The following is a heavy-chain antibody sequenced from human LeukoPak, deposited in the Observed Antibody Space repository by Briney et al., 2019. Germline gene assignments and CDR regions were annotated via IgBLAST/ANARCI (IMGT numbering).Heavy chain of an antibody. CDR1: GYTLTELS. D-gene: IGHD1-20*01. CDR3: AKTGASRYNWNDGSMDV. J-gene: IGHJ6*03. V-gene: IGHV1-24*01. CDR2: FDPEDGET. Sequence: VASVKVSCKVSGYTLTELSMHWVRQAPGKGLEWMGGFDPEDGETIYAQKFQGRVTMTEDTSTDTAYMELSSLRSEDTAVYYCAKTGASRYNWNDGSMDVWGKGTTVTVSS.